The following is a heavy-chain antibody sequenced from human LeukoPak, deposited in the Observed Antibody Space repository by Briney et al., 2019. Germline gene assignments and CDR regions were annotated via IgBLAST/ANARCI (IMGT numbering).Heavy chain of an antibody. CDR3: ARVPDSSSWYDRRYNWFDP. CDR2: FEPEEGEHGET. CDR1: GYSLSDLS. J-gene: IGHJ5*02. V-gene: IGHV1-24*01. D-gene: IGHD6-13*01. Sequence: ASVKVSCKVSGYSLSDLSIHWVRHVPGKGLEWMGGFEPEEGEHGETIYAQKFEGRLTLTEDTATDTAYMELVSLTSADTAVYYCARVPDSSSWYDRRYNWFDPWGQGTLVTVSS.